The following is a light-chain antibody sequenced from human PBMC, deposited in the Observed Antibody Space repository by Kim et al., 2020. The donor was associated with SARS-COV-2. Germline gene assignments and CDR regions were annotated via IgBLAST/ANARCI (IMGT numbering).Light chain of an antibody. J-gene: IGLJ3*02. Sequence: SSSLTHPPSVSVAPGKTARITCGGNNIGSKSVHWYQQKPGQAPVLVIYYDSDRPSGIPERFSGSNSGNTATLTISRVEAGDEADYYCQVWDSSSDHPVFG. CDR3: QVWDSSSDHPV. CDR2: YDS. CDR1: NIGSKS. V-gene: IGLV3-21*04.